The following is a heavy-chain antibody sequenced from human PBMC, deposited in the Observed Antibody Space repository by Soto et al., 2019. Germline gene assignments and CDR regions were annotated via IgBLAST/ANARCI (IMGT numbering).Heavy chain of an antibody. CDR1: GYTFGNND. Sequence: ASVKVSCKASGYTFGNNDISWVRQATGQGLEWMGWMNPNSGNTGYAQKFQGRVSMTRNTSITTAYLELSSLRSDDTAIYYCARMATSGTLNWFDPWGQGTLVIGLL. V-gene: IGHV1-8*01. J-gene: IGHJ5*02. CDR3: ARMATSGTLNWFDP. CDR2: MNPNSGNT.